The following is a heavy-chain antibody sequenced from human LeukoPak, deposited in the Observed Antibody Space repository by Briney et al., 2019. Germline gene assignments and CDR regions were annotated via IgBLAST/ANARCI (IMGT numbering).Heavy chain of an antibody. CDR1: GFTFSDLW. CDR2: IEPDGSVK. J-gene: IGHJ4*02. V-gene: IGHV3-7*01. CDR3: ARGGSDSSRYWLY. Sequence: GGSLRLSYAASGFTFSDLWMTWVRQAPGKGPEWVATIEPDGSVKYYVDSVKGRFTISRDNADNSLYLQMNSLRGEDTAVYFCARGGSDSSRYWLYWGQGTLVSVSS. D-gene: IGHD6-25*01.